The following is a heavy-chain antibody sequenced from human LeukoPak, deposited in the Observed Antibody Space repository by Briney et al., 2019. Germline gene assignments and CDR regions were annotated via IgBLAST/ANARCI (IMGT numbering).Heavy chain of an antibody. CDR1: GFTFSSYA. CDR2: ISGSGGST. V-gene: IGHV3-23*01. D-gene: IGHD3-10*01. Sequence: QTGGSLRLSCAASGFTFSSYAMSWVRQAPGKGLEWVSAISGSGGSTYYADSVKGRFTISRDNSKNTLYLQMNSLRAEDTAVYYCAKGWPHYYGSGSSHNWFDPWGQGTLVTVSS. J-gene: IGHJ5*02. CDR3: AKGWPHYYGSGSSHNWFDP.